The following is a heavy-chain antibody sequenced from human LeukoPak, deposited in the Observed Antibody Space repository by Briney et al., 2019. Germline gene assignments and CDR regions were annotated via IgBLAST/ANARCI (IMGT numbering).Heavy chain of an antibody. CDR2: IYNSGAKI. CDR3: ARGVQLLNWIDP. CDR1: GLTFSTYS. J-gene: IGHJ5*02. D-gene: IGHD2-2*01. Sequence: GGSLRLSCAVSGLTFSTYSMTWVRQGPGKGLEWVSSIYNSGAKIFYADSVKGRFTISSDNSKNILYLQMNSLRAEDTAVYYCARGVQLLNWIDPWGQGTLVTV. V-gene: IGHV3-23*01.